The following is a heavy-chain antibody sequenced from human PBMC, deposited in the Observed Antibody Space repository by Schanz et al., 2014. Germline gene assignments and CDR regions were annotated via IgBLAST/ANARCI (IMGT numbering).Heavy chain of an antibody. CDR1: GGSFSGYY. V-gene: IGHV4-34*01. D-gene: IGHD2-2*01. CDR3: ARAARRTRVVPLYFDY. J-gene: IGHJ4*02. CDR2: INHGGST. Sequence: QVQLQQWGAGLLKPSETLSLTCAVYGGSFSGYYWSWIRQPPGKGLEWIAEINHGGSTNYNPSLKSRVTISVATSKNQFSLKSRSVTAADTAVYYCARAARRTRVVPLYFDYWGQGTLVTVSS.